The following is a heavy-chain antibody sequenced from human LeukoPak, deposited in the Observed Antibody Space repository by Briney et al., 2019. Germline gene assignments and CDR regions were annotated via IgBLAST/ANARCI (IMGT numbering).Heavy chain of an antibody. CDR1: GGSISSGGYY. V-gene: IGHV4-31*03. Sequence: SETLSLTCTVSGGSISSGGYYWSWIRQHPGKGLEWIGYIHHSGSTYYNPSLKSRVTISVDTSKNQFSLKLSSVTAADTAVYYCARYYYDSSGDFHGMGVWGQGTTVTVSS. CDR3: ARYYYDSSGDFHGMGV. D-gene: IGHD3-22*01. J-gene: IGHJ6*02. CDR2: IHHSGST.